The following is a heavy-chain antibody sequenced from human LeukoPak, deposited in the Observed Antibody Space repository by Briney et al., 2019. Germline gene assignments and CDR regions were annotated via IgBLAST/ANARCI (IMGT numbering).Heavy chain of an antibody. J-gene: IGHJ3*02. D-gene: IGHD6-13*01. CDR2: IIPIFGTA. CDR1: GGTLSSYA. V-gene: IGHV1-69*13. Sequence: ASVKVSCKASGGTLSSYAIRWVRQDPGQGLEWMGGIIPIFGTANYAQKFQGRVTITADESTSTAYMELSSLRSEDTAVYYCASFTYSSPQTFDIWGQGTMVTVSS. CDR3: ASFTYSSPQTFDI.